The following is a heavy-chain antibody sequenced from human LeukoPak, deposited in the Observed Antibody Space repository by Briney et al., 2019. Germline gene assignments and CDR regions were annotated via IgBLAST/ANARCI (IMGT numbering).Heavy chain of an antibody. CDR2: ISGSGGST. V-gene: IGHV3-23*01. CDR3: AKWDIVVSNFDY. J-gene: IGHJ4*02. D-gene: IGHD2-15*01. Sequence: GGSLRLSCAASGFTFSSYAMSWVRQAPGKGLEWVSAISGSGGSTYYADSVKGRFTISRDNSKNTLYLQMYSLRAEDTAVYYCAKWDIVVSNFDYWGQGTLVTVSS. CDR1: GFTFSSYA.